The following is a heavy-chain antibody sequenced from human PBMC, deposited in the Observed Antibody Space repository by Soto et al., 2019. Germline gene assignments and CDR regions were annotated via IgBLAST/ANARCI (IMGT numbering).Heavy chain of an antibody. V-gene: IGHV1-18*01. J-gene: IGHJ3*01. CDR2: ISNYNGNT. D-gene: IGHD6-19*01. CDR1: GYTFTNYG. CDR3: ARVPNSSGWDDACDV. Sequence: ASVKVSCKASGYTFTNYGFTWVRQAPGQGLEWMGWISNYNGNTNYAQRFQGRATMTTDTSTSTAHMELRSLRSDDTAVYYCARVPNSSGWDDACDVWGQGTMVTVSS.